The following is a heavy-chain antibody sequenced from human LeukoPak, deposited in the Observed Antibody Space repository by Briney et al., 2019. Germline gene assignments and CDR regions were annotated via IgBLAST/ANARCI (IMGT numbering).Heavy chain of an antibody. V-gene: IGHV3-21*06. Sequence: GGSLRLSCAASGFTFSSYSMNWVRQVPGKGLEWVSSISSSSTYIYYADSVKGRFTISRDNAKNSMYLQMNSLRGEDTAVYYCARDSTRFDYWGQGTLVTVSS. CDR3: ARDSTRFDY. J-gene: IGHJ4*02. CDR1: GFTFSSYS. CDR2: ISSSSTYI.